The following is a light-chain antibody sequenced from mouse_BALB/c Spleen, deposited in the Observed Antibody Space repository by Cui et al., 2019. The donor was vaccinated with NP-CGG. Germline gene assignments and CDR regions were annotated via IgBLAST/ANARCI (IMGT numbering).Light chain of an antibody. Sequence: QAVVTQESALTTSPGETVTLTCRSSTAAVTTSNYANWVQGKPVHLFTGLIGGTNNRVPGVPARFSGSLIGDKAALTITGAQTEDEAIYFCVLWYNNHWVFGGGTKLTVL. CDR2: GTN. J-gene: IGLJ1*01. CDR1: TAAVTTSNY. V-gene: IGLV1*01. CDR3: VLWYNNHWV.